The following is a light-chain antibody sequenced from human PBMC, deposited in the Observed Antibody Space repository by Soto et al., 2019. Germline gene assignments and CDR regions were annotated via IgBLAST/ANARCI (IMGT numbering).Light chain of an antibody. CDR2: AAS. Sequence: DLQMTQSPSSVSASVGDRVTITCRASQGISSWVAWYQQKPGKAPNLLIYAASSWQSGVPSRFSGSGSGTEFTLTISSLQPEDFATYYCQQADTFPLTFGGGTKVEIK. V-gene: IGKV1-12*01. CDR3: QQADTFPLT. CDR1: QGISSW. J-gene: IGKJ4*01.